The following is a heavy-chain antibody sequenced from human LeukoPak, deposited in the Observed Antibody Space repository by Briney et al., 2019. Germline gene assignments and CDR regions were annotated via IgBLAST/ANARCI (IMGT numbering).Heavy chain of an antibody. CDR2: IYYSGST. J-gene: IGHJ4*02. D-gene: IGHD6-13*01. CDR1: GGSISSYY. V-gene: IGHV4-59*08. CDR3: AISIAAANLDY. Sequence: KPSETLSLTCTVSGGSISSYYWSWIRQPPGKGLEWIGYIYYSGSTNYNPSLKSRVTISVDTSKNQFPLKLSSVTAADTAVYYCAISIAAANLDYWGQGTLVTVSS.